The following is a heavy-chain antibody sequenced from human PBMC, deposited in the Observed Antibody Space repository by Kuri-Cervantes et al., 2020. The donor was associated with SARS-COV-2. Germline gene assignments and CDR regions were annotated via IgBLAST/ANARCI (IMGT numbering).Heavy chain of an antibody. CDR2: IYYSGST. CDR3: ARIALGELSTFEY. V-gene: IGHV4-59*01. D-gene: IGHD3-10*01. J-gene: IGHJ4*02. CDR1: GGSISSYY. Sequence: SETLSLTCTVSGGSISSYYWRWIRQPPGKGLEWIGYIYYSGSTNYNPSLKSRVTISVDTSKNQFSLRLTSVTAADTAVYYCARIALGELSTFEYWGQGALVTVSS.